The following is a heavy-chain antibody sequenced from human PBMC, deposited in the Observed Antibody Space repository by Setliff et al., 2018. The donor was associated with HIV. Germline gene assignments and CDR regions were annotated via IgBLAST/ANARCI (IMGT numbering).Heavy chain of an antibody. D-gene: IGHD3-16*01. CDR3: ARGDYVWGGSYYYFDY. J-gene: IGHJ4*02. V-gene: IGHV3-48*03. CDR1: GFIFSSYE. Sequence: GSLRLSCAASGFIFSSYEMNWVRQAPGKGLEWVSYISSSGTTIYYADSVKGRFTISRDNAKNSLYLQMNSLRAEDTAVYYCARGDYVWGGSYYYFDYWGQGTLVTVSS. CDR2: ISSSGTTI.